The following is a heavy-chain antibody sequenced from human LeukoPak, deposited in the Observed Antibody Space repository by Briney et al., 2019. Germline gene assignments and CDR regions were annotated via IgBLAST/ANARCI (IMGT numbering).Heavy chain of an antibody. Sequence: ASVKVSCKASGYTFTSYGISWVQQAPGQGLEWMGWISAYNGNTNYAQKLQGRVTMTTDTSTNTAHLDLRNLRSDDTALYYCARGSRIKVAGTSLDHWGQGTLVTVPS. V-gene: IGHV1-18*01. D-gene: IGHD6-19*01. J-gene: IGHJ4*02. CDR2: ISAYNGNT. CDR3: ARGSRIKVAGTSLDH. CDR1: GYTFTSYG.